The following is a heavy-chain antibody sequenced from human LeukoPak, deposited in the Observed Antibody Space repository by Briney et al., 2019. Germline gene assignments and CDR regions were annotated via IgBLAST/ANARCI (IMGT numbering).Heavy chain of an antibody. J-gene: IGHJ4*02. CDR2: IYTSGST. CDR3: AREGALLWFGVLSQRTNYFDY. D-gene: IGHD3-10*01. V-gene: IGHV4-4*07. CDR1: GGSISSYY. Sequence: SETLSLTCTVSGGSISSYYWSWIRQPAGKGLEWIGRIYTSGSTNYNPSLKSRVTMSVDTSKNQFSLKLSSVTAADTAVYYCAREGALLWFGVLSQRTNYFDYWGQGTLVTVSS.